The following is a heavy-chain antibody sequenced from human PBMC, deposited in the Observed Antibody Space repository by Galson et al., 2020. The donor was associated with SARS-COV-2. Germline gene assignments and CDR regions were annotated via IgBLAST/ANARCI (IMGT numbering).Heavy chain of an antibody. Sequence: SQASETLSLTCAVYGGSFSGYYWSWIRQPPGKGLEWIGEINHSGSTNYNPSLKSRVTISVDTSKNQFSLKLSSVTAADTAVYYCARERILRITMVRGVMGYYFDYWGQGTLVTVSS. CDR3: ARERILRITMVRGVMGYYFDY. CDR1: GGSFSGYY. V-gene: IGHV4-34*01. J-gene: IGHJ4*02. CDR2: INHSGST. D-gene: IGHD3-10*01.